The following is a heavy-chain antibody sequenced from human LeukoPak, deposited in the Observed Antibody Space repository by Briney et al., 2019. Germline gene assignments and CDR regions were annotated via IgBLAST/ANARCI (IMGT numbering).Heavy chain of an antibody. CDR3: ARRGNSSGWYGPAIFDY. D-gene: IGHD6-19*01. CDR1: GGSFSGYY. V-gene: IGHV4-34*01. Sequence: SSETLSLTCAVYGGSFSGYYWSWIRQPPGKGLEWIGEINHSGSTNYNPSLKSRVTISVDTSKNQFSLKLSSVTAADTAVYYCARRGNSSGWYGPAIFDYWGQGTLVTVSS. J-gene: IGHJ4*02. CDR2: INHSGST.